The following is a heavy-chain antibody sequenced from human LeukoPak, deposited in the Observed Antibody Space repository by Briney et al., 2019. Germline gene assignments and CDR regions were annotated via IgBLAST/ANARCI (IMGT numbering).Heavy chain of an antibody. CDR3: AKVGGASVSHWFDP. CDR1: GFTFSSYS. Sequence: GGSLRLSCAASGFTFSSYSMSWVRQAPGKGLEWVSAISGSGGSTYYADSVKGRFTISRDNSKNTLYLQMNSLRAEDTAVYYCAKVGGASVSHWFDPWGQGTLVTVSS. CDR2: ISGSGGST. D-gene: IGHD3-16*02. J-gene: IGHJ5*02. V-gene: IGHV3-23*01.